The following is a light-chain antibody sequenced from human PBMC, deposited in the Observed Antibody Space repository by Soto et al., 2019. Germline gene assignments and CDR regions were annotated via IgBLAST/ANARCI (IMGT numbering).Light chain of an antibody. J-gene: IGKJ1*01. Sequence: DIQMTQSPSSLSASVGDRVTITCRASQSISSYLNWYQQKPGKAPKLLIYAASSLQSGVPSRFSGRGSGTDFTINISSLQPEDFATYYCQQSYSTPQTFGQGTKVEIK. V-gene: IGKV1-39*01. CDR2: AAS. CDR1: QSISSY. CDR3: QQSYSTPQT.